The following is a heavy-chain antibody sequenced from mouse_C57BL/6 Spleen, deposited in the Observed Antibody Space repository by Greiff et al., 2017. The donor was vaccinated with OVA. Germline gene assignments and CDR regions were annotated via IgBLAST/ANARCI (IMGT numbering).Heavy chain of an antibody. CDR2: IYPSDSET. D-gene: IGHD1-1*01. V-gene: IGHV1-52*01. CDR1: GYTFPSYW. CDR3: ARCYYGYDAMDY. J-gene: IGHJ4*01. Sequence: QVQLQQPGAELVRPGSSVKLSCKASGYTFPSYWMHWVKQRPIQGLEWIGIIYPSDSETHYTPKFQGKATLTVNKSSSTAYMQLSSLTSEGSAIYYCARCYYGYDAMDYWGQGTSVTVSS.